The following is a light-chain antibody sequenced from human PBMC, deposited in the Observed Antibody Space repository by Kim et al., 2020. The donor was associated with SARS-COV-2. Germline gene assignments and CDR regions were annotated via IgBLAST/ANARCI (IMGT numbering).Light chain of an antibody. CDR2: DVT. CDR1: RSVVGCYDH. V-gene: IGLV2-14*04. CDR3: TSSTSSGTWV. J-gene: IGLJ3*02. Sequence: GQPLNISCTGTRSVVGCYDHVSWHQQHPGKAPKLMIYDVTKRPSGVSSRFSGSKSGNTASLTISGLQAEDEADYYCTSSTSSGTWVFGGGTKLTFL.